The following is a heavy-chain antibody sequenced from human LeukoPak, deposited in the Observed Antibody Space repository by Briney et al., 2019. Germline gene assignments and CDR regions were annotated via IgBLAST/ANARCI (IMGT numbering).Heavy chain of an antibody. D-gene: IGHD3-22*01. CDR2: IYSTGST. Sequence: PSETLSLTCTVSGGSFSPYAWNWIRQPAGKGLESIGRIYSTGSTTYNPSLKSRVTMSVDTSKNQFSLKLSSVTAADTAVYYCARDRDDSSGYRMDVWGQGTTVTVSS. V-gene: IGHV4-4*07. CDR3: ARDRDDSSGYRMDV. CDR1: GGSFSPYA. J-gene: IGHJ6*02.